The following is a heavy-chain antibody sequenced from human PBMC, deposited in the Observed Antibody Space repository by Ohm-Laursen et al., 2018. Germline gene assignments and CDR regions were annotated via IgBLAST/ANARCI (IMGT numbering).Heavy chain of an antibody. J-gene: IGHJ4*02. CDR3: AAEIVGATTYLDY. CDR2: MNPNSGNT. D-gene: IGHD1-26*01. V-gene: IGHV1-8*01. CDR1: GYTFTSYD. Sequence: ASVKVSCKASGYTFTSYDINWVRQATGQGLEWMGWMNPNSGNTGYAQKFQGRVTMTRNTSISTAYMELSSLRSEDTAVYYCAAEIVGATTYLDYWGQGTLVTVSS.